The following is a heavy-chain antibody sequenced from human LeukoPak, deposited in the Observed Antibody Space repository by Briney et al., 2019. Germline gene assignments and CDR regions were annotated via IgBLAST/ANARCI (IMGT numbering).Heavy chain of an antibody. V-gene: IGHV4-4*07. CDR2: IYTSGST. CDR1: GGSISSYY. Sequence: SETLSLTCTVSGGSISSYYWSWIRQPAGKGLEGIGRIYTSGSTNCNPSLKSRVTISVDKSKNQFSLKLRSVTAADTAVYYCARERSPLRFLEWLLSFDYWGQGTLVTVSS. D-gene: IGHD3-3*01. CDR3: ARERSPLRFLEWLLSFDY. J-gene: IGHJ4*02.